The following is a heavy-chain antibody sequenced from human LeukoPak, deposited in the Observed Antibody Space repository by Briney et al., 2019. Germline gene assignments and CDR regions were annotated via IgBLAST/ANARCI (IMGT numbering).Heavy chain of an antibody. CDR2: ISSNGGST. CDR1: GFTFSSYA. J-gene: IGHJ4*02. CDR3: ARGNYGGNLGFDY. D-gene: IGHD4-23*01. V-gene: IGHV3-64*01. Sequence: GGSLRLSCAASGFTFSSYAMHWVRQAPGKGLEYVSAISSNGGSTYYANSVKGRFTISRDNSKNTLYLQMGSLRAEDTAVYYCARGNYGGNLGFDYWGQGTLVTVSS.